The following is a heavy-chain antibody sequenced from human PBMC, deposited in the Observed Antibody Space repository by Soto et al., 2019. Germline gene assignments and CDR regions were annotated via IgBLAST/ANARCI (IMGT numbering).Heavy chain of an antibody. Sequence: QAQLQQSGPGLVKPSQTLSLTCAISGDSVSSKSATWSWIRQSPSRALEWLGRTYYRSKWYNDYAVSVKGRIVINSDTSKNQFSLQLNSVTPEDTAVYYCARDGSGFHWYFDLWGRGTPVTVSS. V-gene: IGHV6-1*01. J-gene: IGHJ2*01. CDR1: GDSVSSKSAT. D-gene: IGHD5-12*01. CDR3: ARDGSGFHWYFDL. CDR2: TYYRSKWYN.